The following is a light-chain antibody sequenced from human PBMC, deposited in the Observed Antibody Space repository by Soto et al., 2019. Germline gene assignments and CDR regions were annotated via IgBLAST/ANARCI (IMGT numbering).Light chain of an antibody. CDR1: SSNIGAGYD. Sequence: QSVLTQPPSVSGVPGQRVTICCTGSSSNIGAGYDVHWYQQLPGTAPKLLIYGNSNRPSGVPDRFSGSKSGTSASLAITGLQAEDEADYYCQSYDSSLSGWVFGTGTKVTVL. J-gene: IGLJ1*01. CDR3: QSYDSSLSGWV. CDR2: GNS. V-gene: IGLV1-40*01.